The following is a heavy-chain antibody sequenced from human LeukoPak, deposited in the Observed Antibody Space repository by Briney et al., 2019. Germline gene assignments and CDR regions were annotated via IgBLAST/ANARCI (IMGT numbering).Heavy chain of an antibody. J-gene: IGHJ4*02. Sequence: SETLSLTCTVSGGSISSYYWSWIRQPPGKGLEWIGYIYYSGSTNYNPSLKSRVTISVDTSKNQFSLKLSSVTAADTAVYYCAREERLPAAMFDYWGQGTLVTVSS. CDR2: IYYSGST. D-gene: IGHD2-2*01. V-gene: IGHV4-59*12. CDR1: GGSISSYY. CDR3: AREERLPAAMFDY.